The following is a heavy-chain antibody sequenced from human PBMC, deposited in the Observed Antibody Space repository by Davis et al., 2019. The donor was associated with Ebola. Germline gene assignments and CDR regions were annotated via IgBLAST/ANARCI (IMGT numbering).Heavy chain of an antibody. CDR2: IVVGSGNT. Sequence: SVKVSCKASGFTFTSSAVQWVRQARGQRLEWIGWIVVGSGNTNYAQKFQERATITRDMSTSTAYMELSSLRSEDTAVYYCAAVAAAGFALDYWGQGTLVTVSS. CDR3: AAVAAAGFALDY. J-gene: IGHJ4*02. CDR1: GFTFTSSA. D-gene: IGHD6-13*01. V-gene: IGHV1-58*01.